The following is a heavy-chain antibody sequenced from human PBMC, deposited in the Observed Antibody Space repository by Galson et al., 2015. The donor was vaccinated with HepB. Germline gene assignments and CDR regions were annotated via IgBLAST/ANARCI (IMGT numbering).Heavy chain of an antibody. D-gene: IGHD6-19*01. J-gene: IGHJ6*02. Sequence: SLRLSCAASGFTFSSYSMNWVRQAPGKGLEWVSYISSSSSTIYYADSVKGRFTISRDNAKNSLYLQMNSLIDEDTAVYYCARARYSSGWYMLDYYYGMDVWGQGTTVTASS. V-gene: IGHV3-48*02. CDR2: ISSSSSTI. CDR3: ARARYSSGWYMLDYYYGMDV. CDR1: GFTFSSYS.